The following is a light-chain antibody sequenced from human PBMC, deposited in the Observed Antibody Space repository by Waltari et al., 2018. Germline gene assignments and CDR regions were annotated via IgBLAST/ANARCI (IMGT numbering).Light chain of an antibody. J-gene: IGKJ4*01. CDR2: AAS. CDR3: QQAADFPLT. Sequence: DIQLTQSPSSVSASVGDRVTVACRASQGISSWLTWYQQKPGEAPKFLIFAASTLETGVPSRFSGGGSGTEFNLTISSLQPEDLGTYYCQQAADFPLTFGGGTKVEIK. V-gene: IGKV1-12*01. CDR1: QGISSW.